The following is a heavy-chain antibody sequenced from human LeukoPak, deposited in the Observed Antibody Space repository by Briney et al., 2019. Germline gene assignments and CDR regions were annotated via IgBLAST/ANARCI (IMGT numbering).Heavy chain of an antibody. CDR2: IYYSGST. D-gene: IGHD6-6*01. J-gene: IGHJ4*02. Sequence: PSETLSLTCTVSGGSISSHYWSWIRQPPGKGLEGIGYIYYSGSTNYNPSLKSRVTISVVTSKNQFSLKLSSVPAADTAVYYCARAPSLTYSSSSLGYFDYWGQGTLVTVSS. CDR3: ARAPSLTYSSSSLGYFDY. V-gene: IGHV4-59*11. CDR1: GGSISSHY.